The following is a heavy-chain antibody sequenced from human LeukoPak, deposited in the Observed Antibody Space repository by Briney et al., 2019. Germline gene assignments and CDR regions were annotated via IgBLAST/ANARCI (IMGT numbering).Heavy chain of an antibody. Sequence: PSETLSLTCTVSGGSISSYYWSWIRQPAGKGLEWIERIYTSGSTNYNPSLKSRVTMSVDTSKNQFSLKLSSVTAADTAVYYCARHPYYYDSSGYPYFDYWGQGTLVTVSS. D-gene: IGHD3-22*01. CDR3: ARHPYYYDSSGYPYFDY. V-gene: IGHV4-4*07. CDR2: IYTSGST. J-gene: IGHJ4*02. CDR1: GGSISSYY.